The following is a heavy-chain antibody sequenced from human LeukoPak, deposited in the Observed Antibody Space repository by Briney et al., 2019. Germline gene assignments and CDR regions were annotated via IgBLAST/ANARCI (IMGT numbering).Heavy chain of an antibody. Sequence: GGSLRLSCPPPGFSVSDYYISWVRQAPGKGLEWISDVGGSDNFISYSDSVKGRFTSSRDYANNSLYLQMNSLRVDDTDVYYCARETVAGNFDYWGQGTLVTVSS. D-gene: IGHD6-19*01. V-gene: IGHV3-11*01. CDR2: VGGSDNFI. CDR3: ARETVAGNFDY. CDR1: GFSVSDYY. J-gene: IGHJ4*02.